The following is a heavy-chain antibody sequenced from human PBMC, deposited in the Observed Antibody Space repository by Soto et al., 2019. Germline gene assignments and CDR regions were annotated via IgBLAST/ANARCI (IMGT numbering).Heavy chain of an antibody. J-gene: IGHJ5*02. Sequence: GGSLRLSCAASGFTFSSYSMHWVRQAPGKGLEWVAVIWYDGSNKYYADSVKGRFTISRDNSKNTLYLQMNSLRAEDTAVYYCARGNYDFWSGYPAYNWFDPWGQGTLVTVSS. CDR2: IWYDGSNK. D-gene: IGHD3-3*01. CDR3: ARGNYDFWSGYPAYNWFDP. V-gene: IGHV3-33*01. CDR1: GFTFSSYS.